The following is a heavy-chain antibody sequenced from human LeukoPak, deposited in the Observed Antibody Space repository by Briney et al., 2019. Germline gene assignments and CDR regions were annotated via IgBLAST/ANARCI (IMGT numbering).Heavy chain of an antibody. Sequence: ASVKVSCKASGYTFTSYGISWVRQAPGQGLEWMGWMNPNSGNTGYAQKFQGRVTMTRNTSISTAYMELSSLRSEDTAVYYCARVRYYGSGSSFDYWGQGTLVTVSS. J-gene: IGHJ4*02. CDR3: ARVRYYGSGSSFDY. D-gene: IGHD3-10*01. CDR1: GYTFTSYG. CDR2: MNPNSGNT. V-gene: IGHV1-8*02.